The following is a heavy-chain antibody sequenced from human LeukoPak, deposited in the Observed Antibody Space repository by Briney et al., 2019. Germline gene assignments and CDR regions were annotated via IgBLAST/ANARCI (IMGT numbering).Heavy chain of an antibody. CDR2: IYHSGST. J-gene: IGHJ4*02. CDR1: GGSISSGGYY. V-gene: IGHV4-30-2*01. CDR3: ARGVGALPLFDY. Sequence: SQTLSLTCTVSGGSISSGGYYWSWIRQPPGKGLEWIGYIYHSGSTYYNPSLKSRVTISVDRSKNQFSLKLSSVTAADTAVYYCARGVGALPLFDYWGQGTLVTVSS. D-gene: IGHD1-26*01.